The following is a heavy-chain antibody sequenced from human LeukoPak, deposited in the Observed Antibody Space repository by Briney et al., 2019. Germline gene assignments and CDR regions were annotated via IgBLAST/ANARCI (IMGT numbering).Heavy chain of an antibody. D-gene: IGHD1-26*01. CDR1: GFTFSNYA. Sequence: GGSLRLSCAGSGFTFSNYAMTWVRQAPGKGLEWVSSVSGSGRNTFYPDSVEGRFTISRDNSKNTLYLQMNNLRAEDTAVYYCARGGGYYAIDYWGQGTLVTVSS. J-gene: IGHJ4*02. V-gene: IGHV3-23*01. CDR3: ARGGGYYAIDY. CDR2: VSGSGRNT.